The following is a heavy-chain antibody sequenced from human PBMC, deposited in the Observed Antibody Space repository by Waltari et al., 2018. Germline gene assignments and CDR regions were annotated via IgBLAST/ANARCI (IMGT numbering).Heavy chain of an antibody. CDR3: ARGGVYYYDSSGYYRNYYYGMDV. CDR1: GGSISSGSYY. CDR2: NYTSGST. D-gene: IGHD3-22*01. Sequence: QVQLQESGPGLVKPSQTLSLTCTVSGGSISSGSYYWSWIRQPAGKGLEWIGRNYTSGSTNYNPSLKSRVTISVATSKNQFSLKLSSVTAADTAVYYCARGGVYYYDSSGYYRNYYYGMDVWGQGTTVTVSS. V-gene: IGHV4-61*02. J-gene: IGHJ6*02.